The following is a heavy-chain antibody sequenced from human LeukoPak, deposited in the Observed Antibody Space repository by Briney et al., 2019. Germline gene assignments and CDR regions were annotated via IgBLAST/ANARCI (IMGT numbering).Heavy chain of an antibody. J-gene: IGHJ4*02. Sequence: GGSLRLSCAASGFTFRSFAMYWVRQAPGKGLEWVAVISYDGSIEYYADSVKGRFTISRDNSKSTLYLQMNSLRGEDTAVYYCARRYQGREFDYWGQGTLVTVSS. CDR2: ISYDGSIE. D-gene: IGHD1-26*01. CDR1: GFTFRSFA. V-gene: IGHV3-30*03. CDR3: ARRYQGREFDY.